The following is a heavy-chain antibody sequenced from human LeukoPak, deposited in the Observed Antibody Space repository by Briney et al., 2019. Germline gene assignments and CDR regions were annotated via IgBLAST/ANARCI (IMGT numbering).Heavy chain of an antibody. D-gene: IGHD3-3*01. J-gene: IGHJ6*03. CDR2: IYTSGST. V-gene: IGHV4-61*02. Sequence: SETLCLTCTVSGGSISSGSYYWSWIRQPAGKGLEWIGRIYTSGSTNYNPSLKSRVTMSVDTSKNQFSLKLSSVTAADTAVYYCAGTIFGVVIPYYYYYMDVWGKGTTVTVSS. CDR1: GGSISSGSYY. CDR3: AGTIFGVVIPYYYYYMDV.